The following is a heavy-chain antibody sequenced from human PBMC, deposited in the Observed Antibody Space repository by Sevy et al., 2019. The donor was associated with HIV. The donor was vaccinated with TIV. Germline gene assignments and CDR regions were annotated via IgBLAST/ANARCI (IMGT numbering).Heavy chain of an antibody. CDR3: ARDPSEDTAMVPEGYFDY. V-gene: IGHV3-11*01. J-gene: IGHJ4*02. CDR2: ISSSSSNI. CDR1: GFTFSDYY. D-gene: IGHD5-18*01. Sequence: GGSLRLSCAASGFTFSDYYMSWIRQAPGKGLEWVSYISSSSSNIYYADSVKGRFTISRDNAKNSLYLQMNSLRAEDTAVYYCARDPSEDTAMVPEGYFDYWGQGTLVTVSS.